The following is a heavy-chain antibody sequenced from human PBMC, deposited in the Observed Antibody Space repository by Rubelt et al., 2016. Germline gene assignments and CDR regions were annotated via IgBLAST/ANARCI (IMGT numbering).Heavy chain of an antibody. CDR3: AKDRSSCYDYDDY. J-gene: IGHJ4*02. Sequence: QVQLVESGGGVVQPGRSLRLSCAASGFTFSSYAMHWVRQVPGSVKGRFTISRDNSKNTLYLQMNSLRAEDTAVYYCAKDRSSCYDYDDYWGQGTLVTVSS. D-gene: IGHD5-12*01. V-gene: IGHV3-30*07. CDR1: GFTFSSYA.